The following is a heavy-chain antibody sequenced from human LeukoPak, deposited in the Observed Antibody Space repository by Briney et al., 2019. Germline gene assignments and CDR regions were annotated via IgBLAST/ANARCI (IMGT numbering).Heavy chain of an antibody. D-gene: IGHD5-24*01. CDR1: GYTFSGYA. Sequence: ASVKVSCKASGYTFSGYAIHWVRQAPGQRFEWMGWIDADNGDTRYSQKFQGRVTITRDTSASTVYMELSSLRSEDTAVYYCARDEPPEMATSAFDIWGQGTMVTVSS. J-gene: IGHJ3*02. CDR2: IDADNGDT. V-gene: IGHV1-3*01. CDR3: ARDEPPEMATSAFDI.